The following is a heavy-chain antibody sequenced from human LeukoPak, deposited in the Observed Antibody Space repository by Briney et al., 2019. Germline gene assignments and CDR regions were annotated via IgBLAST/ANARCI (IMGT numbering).Heavy chain of an antibody. CDR2: INSDSGFT. CDR3: ARNFDMKGFDP. V-gene: IGHV1-2*02. D-gene: IGHD3-9*01. J-gene: IGHJ5*02. CDR1: GYTFTGYY. Sequence: ASVKVSCKASGYTFTGYYMNWVRQAPGQGLEWMGWINSDSGFTKYAQKFQGRVTMTRDTSITTVYMDLTRLTSDDTAIYYCARNFDMKGFDPWGQGTLVTVSS.